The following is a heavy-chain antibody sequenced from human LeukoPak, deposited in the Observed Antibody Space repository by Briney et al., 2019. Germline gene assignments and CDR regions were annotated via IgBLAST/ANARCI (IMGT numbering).Heavy chain of an antibody. CDR1: GFTLSDYY. J-gene: IGHJ4*02. V-gene: IGHV3-11*01. Sequence: GGSLRLSCAASGFTLSDYYVSWIRQAPGKGLEWVSYSSSSGSTIYYADSVKGRFPISRDNAKDSLYLQMNSLRAEDTAVYYCARRRDFIDYWGQGTLVTVSS. D-gene: IGHD3/OR15-3a*01. CDR2: SSSSGSTI. CDR3: ARRRDFIDY.